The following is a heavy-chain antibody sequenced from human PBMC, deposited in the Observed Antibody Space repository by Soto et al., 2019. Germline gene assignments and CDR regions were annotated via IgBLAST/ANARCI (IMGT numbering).Heavy chain of an antibody. D-gene: IGHD2-15*01. J-gene: IGHJ4*02. CDR2: ITYDGSNK. CDR1: GFTFSSYG. Sequence: QVQLVESGGGVVQPGRSLRLSCAASGFTFSSYGMHWVRQAPGKGLEWVAVITYDGSNKYYADSVKGRFTISRDNSKNTLYLQMNSLRAEDTGVYYCAVGLMGYCSGGSCQAFDYWGQGTLVTVSS. V-gene: IGHV3-30*03. CDR3: AVGLMGYCSGGSCQAFDY.